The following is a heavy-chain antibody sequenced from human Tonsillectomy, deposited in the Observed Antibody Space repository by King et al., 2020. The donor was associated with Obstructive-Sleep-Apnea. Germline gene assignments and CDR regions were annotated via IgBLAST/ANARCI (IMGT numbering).Heavy chain of an antibody. CDR1: GGSISSSSYY. J-gene: IGHJ4*02. CDR2: IYYSGST. Sequence: QLQESGPGLVKPSETLSLTCSVSGGSISSSSYYWGWIRQPPGKGLEWIGSIYYSGSTFYNPSLKSRDTISVDTSKNQFSLKLSSLTAADTAADYCARDPSYCSSTSCYASGDFDYWGQGTLLTVSS. V-gene: IGHV4-39*07. D-gene: IGHD2-2*01. CDR3: ARDPSYCSSTSCYASGDFDY.